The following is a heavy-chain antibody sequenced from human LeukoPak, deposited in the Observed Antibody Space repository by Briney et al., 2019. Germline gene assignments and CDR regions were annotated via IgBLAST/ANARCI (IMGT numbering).Heavy chain of an antibody. J-gene: IGHJ4*02. CDR1: GFTFSSYE. D-gene: IGHD6-25*01. CDR2: ISSSSSYI. V-gene: IGHV3-21*01. CDR3: ARSGPKKYYFEY. Sequence: GGSLRLSCAASGFTFSSYEMNWVRQAPGKGLEWVSSISSSSSYIYYVDLVKGRFTISRDNAKNSLYLQMNSLRAEDTAVYYCARSGPKKYYFEYWGQGTLVTVSS.